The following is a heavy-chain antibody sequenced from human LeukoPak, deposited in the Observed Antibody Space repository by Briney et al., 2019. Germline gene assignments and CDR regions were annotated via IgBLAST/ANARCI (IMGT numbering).Heavy chain of an antibody. CDR2: ISAYNGNT. Sequence: GASVKVSCKASGYTFTSYGISWVRQAPGQGLEWMGWISAYNGNTNYAQKLQGRVTMTTDTSTSTAYMELRSLRSDDTAVYYCATHYYGSGSYYNGLDYWGQGTLVTVSS. CDR1: GYTFTSYG. D-gene: IGHD3-10*01. CDR3: ATHYYGSGSYYNGLDY. J-gene: IGHJ4*02. V-gene: IGHV1-18*01.